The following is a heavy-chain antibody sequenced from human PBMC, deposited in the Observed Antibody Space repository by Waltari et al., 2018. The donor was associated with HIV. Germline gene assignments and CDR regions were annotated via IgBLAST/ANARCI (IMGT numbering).Heavy chain of an antibody. J-gene: IGHJ4*02. CDR3: AKDRQKIGYYDILTGYLDY. Sequence: QVQLVESGGGVVQPRRSLRLSCAASGFTFSSYGMHWVRQAPGKGLDWVAVISYDGSNKYYADSVKGRFTISRDNSKNTLYLQMNSLRAEDTAVYYCAKDRQKIGYYDILTGYLDYWGQGTLVTVSS. V-gene: IGHV3-30*18. CDR1: GFTFSSYG. D-gene: IGHD3-9*01. CDR2: ISYDGSNK.